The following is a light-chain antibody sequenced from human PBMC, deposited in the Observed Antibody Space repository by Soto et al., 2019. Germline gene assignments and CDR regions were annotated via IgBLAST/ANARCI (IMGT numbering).Light chain of an antibody. CDR2: SNN. Sequence: QSVLTQPPSASGTPGQRVTISCSGSSSNIGSNTVNRYQQLPGTAPKLVIYSNNQRPSGVPDRFSGSKSGTSASLAISGLQSEDEADYYCVAWDDSLNGYVVFGGGTKLTVL. J-gene: IGLJ2*01. V-gene: IGLV1-44*01. CDR3: VAWDDSLNGYVV. CDR1: SSNIGSNT.